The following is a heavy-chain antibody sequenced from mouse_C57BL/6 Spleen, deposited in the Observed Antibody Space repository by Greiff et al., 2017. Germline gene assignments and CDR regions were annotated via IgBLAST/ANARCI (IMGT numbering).Heavy chain of an antibody. J-gene: IGHJ3*01. Sequence: VQLQQPGAELVRPGTSVKLSCKASGYTFTSYWMHWVKQRPGQGLEWIGVIDPSDSYTNYNQKFKGKATLTVDTSSSTAYMQLSSLTSEDAAVYYCARWLLAYWGKGTLVTVSA. CDR2: IDPSDSYT. CDR3: ARWLLAY. D-gene: IGHD2-2*01. V-gene: IGHV1-59*01. CDR1: GYTFTSYW.